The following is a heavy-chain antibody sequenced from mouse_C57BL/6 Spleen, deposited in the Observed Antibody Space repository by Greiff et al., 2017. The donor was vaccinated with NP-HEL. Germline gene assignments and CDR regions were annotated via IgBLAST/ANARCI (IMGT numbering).Heavy chain of an antibody. D-gene: IGHD3-2*02. Sequence: QVQLQQSGAELVKPGASVKKSCKASGYTFTSYWITWVKQRPGQGLEWIGDIYPGSGSTNYNEKFKSKATLTVDTSSSTAYMQLSSLTSEDSAVYYCARGTAQAFDYWGQGTTLTVSS. CDR3: ARGTAQAFDY. CDR1: GYTFTSYW. V-gene: IGHV1-55*01. CDR2: IYPGSGST. J-gene: IGHJ2*01.